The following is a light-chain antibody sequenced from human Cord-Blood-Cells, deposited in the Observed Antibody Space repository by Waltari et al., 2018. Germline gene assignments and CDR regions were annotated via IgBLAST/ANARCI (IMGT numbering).Light chain of an antibody. Sequence: DIVMTQTPLSLSVTPGQPASISCKSSQSLLHSDGKTYLYWYLQKPGQSPQLLIYEVSGRFSGVPDRFSGSGSVTDFTLKISRVEAEDVGVYYCMQGIHLPLTFGGGTKVEIK. J-gene: IGKJ4*01. CDR3: MQGIHLPLT. CDR2: EVS. V-gene: IGKV2-29*02. CDR1: QSLLHSDGKTY.